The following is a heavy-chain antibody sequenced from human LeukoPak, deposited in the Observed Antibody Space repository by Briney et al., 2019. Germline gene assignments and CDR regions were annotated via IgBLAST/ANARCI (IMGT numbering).Heavy chain of an antibody. Sequence: GGSLRLSCAASGFTFSSYSMNWVRQAPGKGLEWVSSISSSSSYIYYADSVKGRSTISRDNAKNSLYLRMNSLRAEDTAVYYCARGGGSSSTLDYWGQGTLVTVSS. J-gene: IGHJ4*02. V-gene: IGHV3-21*01. D-gene: IGHD6-6*01. CDR2: ISSSSSYI. CDR1: GFTFSSYS. CDR3: ARGGGSSSTLDY.